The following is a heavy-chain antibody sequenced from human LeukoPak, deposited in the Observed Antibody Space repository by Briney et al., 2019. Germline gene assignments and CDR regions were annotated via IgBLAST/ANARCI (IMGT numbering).Heavy chain of an antibody. CDR2: IRCSSGSV. CDR3: VKDFEQTTAAIAY. Sequence: GRSLRLSRAASGFPLDDYAMHWVRQAPGKGLEWVPGIRCSSGSVGYADSVRGRFTISRDKAKTSLSLQMNSLRAEDTALYYCVKDFEQTTAAIAYWGQGTLVTVSS. J-gene: IGHJ4*02. D-gene: IGHD2-2*01. V-gene: IGHV3-9*01. CDR1: GFPLDDYA.